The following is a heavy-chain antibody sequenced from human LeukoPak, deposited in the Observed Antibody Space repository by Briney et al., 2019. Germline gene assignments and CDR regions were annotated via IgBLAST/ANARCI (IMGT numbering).Heavy chain of an antibody. CDR1: RSSFTKYS. Sequence: GESLKISCKGSRSSFTKYSIGWVRQMPGKGLEWMGIIYPGDSETRYSPSFQGQVTISADKSISTAYLQWSSLKASDTAIYHSARLSEVATGTGYFDFWGQGTLVTVSS. D-gene: IGHD6-13*01. CDR3: ARLSEVATGTGYFDF. CDR2: IYPGDSET. V-gene: IGHV5-51*01. J-gene: IGHJ4*02.